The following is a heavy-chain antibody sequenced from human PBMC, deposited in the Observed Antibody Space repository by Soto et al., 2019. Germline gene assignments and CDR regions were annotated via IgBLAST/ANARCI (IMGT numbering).Heavy chain of an antibody. Sequence: GGSLRLSCEASGFTFSIYSMKWIRQPPGRGLEWISSISSSSGHIYFADSVKGRFTISRDNSRNTLDLQMNTLRHEDTAVYYCAKERGRNRNFAMDVWGQGTSVTVSS. J-gene: IGHJ6*02. D-gene: IGHD1-1*01. CDR3: AKERGRNRNFAMDV. V-gene: IGHV3-21*01. CDR1: GFTFSIYS. CDR2: ISSSSGHI.